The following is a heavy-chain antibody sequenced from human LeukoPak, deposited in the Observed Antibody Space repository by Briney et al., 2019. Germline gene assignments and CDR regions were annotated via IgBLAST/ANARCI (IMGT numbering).Heavy chain of an antibody. J-gene: IGHJ4*02. CDR2: ISWNSGSI. CDR3: AKNTQYSGYYDC. CDR1: GFTFDDYA. Sequence: GRSLRLSCAASGFTFDDYAMHWVRQAPGKGLEWVSGISWNSGSIGYADSVKGRFTISRDNSKNTLYLQMNSLRAEDTAVYYCAKNTQYSGYYDCWGQGTLVAVSS. D-gene: IGHD6-6*01. V-gene: IGHV3-9*01.